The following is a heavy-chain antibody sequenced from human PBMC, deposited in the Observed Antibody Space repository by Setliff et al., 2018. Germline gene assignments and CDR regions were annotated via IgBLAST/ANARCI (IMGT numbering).Heavy chain of an antibody. J-gene: IGHJ6*03. V-gene: IGHV1-69*05. Sequence: SVKVSCKASGGTFRTYAVSWVRQAPGQGLEWMGGIIPIFGTANYARKFQGRVTITTDESTSTAYMELSSLRSEDTAVYYCARRPYGPFYFYMDVWGKGTTVTVSS. CDR2: IIPIFGTA. CDR1: GGTFRTYA. D-gene: IGHD3-10*01. CDR3: ARRPYGPFYFYMDV.